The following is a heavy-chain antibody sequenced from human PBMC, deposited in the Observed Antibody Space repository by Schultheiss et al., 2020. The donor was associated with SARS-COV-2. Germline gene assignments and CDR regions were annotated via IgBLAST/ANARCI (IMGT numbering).Heavy chain of an antibody. D-gene: IGHD1-26*01. J-gene: IGHJ6*02. CDR1: GFTFSSYG. CDR3: AKTLLGAYYYYGMDV. Sequence: GESLKISCAASGFTFSSYGMHWVRQAPGKGLEWVAVIWYDGSNKYYADSVKGRFTISRDNSKNTLYLQMNSLRAEDTAVYYCAKTLLGAYYYYGMDVWGQGTTVTVSS. CDR2: IWYDGSNK. V-gene: IGHV3-33*06.